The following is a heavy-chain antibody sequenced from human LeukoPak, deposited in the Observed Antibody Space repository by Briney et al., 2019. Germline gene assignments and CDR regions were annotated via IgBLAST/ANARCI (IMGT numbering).Heavy chain of an antibody. V-gene: IGHV3-21*01. D-gene: IGHD3-16*02. J-gene: IGHJ4*02. CDR3: ARDSYDYVWGSYRYTLFDY. Sequence: GGSLRLSCAASGFTFSSYNMNWVSQAPGEGLEWVSSISSSSYIYYADSVKGRFAISRDNAKNSLYLQMNSLRAEDTAVYYCARDSYDYVWGSYRYTLFDYWGQGTLVTVSS. CDR2: ISSSSYI. CDR1: GFTFSSYN.